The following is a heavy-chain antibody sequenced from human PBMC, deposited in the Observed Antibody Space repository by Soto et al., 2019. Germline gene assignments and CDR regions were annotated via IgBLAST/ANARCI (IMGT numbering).Heavy chain of an antibody. CDR1: GGTFSSYA. V-gene: IGHV1-69*13. CDR3: ARDLGIVGGRHSY. Sequence: ASVKVSCKASGGTFSSYAISWLRQAPGQGLEWMGGIIPIFGTANYAQKFQGRVTITADESTSTAYMELSSLRSEDTAVYYCARDLGIVGGRHSYWGQGTLVTVSS. J-gene: IGHJ4*02. CDR2: IIPIFGTA. D-gene: IGHD1-26*01.